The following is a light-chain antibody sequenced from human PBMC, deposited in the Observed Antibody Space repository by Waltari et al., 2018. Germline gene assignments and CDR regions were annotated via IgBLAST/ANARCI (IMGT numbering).Light chain of an antibody. Sequence: SSELTQDPAVSVALGRPVRITCQGDSVRNSFASWYQQKPGLAPLLILYAKDNRPSGIPARFAGSSSGNTASMTIAGAHAEDEADYYGSCRDSGARLFGGGTKLTVL. CDR3: SCRDSGARL. J-gene: IGLJ3*02. V-gene: IGLV3-19*01. CDR2: AKD. CDR1: SVRNSF.